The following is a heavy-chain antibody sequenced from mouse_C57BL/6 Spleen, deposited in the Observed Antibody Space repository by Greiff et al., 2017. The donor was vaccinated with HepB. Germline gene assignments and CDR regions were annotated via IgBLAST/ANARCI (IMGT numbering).Heavy chain of an antibody. V-gene: IGHV1-69*01. CDR1: GYTFTSYW. Sequence: QVQLQQPGAELVMPGASVKLSCKASGYTFTSYWMHWVKQRPGQGLEWIGEIDPSDSYTNYNQKFKGKSTLTVDKSSSTAYMQLSSLTSEDSAVYYCARCGYGSSYGYFDVWGTGTTVTVSS. CDR2: IDPSDSYT. D-gene: IGHD1-1*01. CDR3: ARCGYGSSYGYFDV. J-gene: IGHJ1*03.